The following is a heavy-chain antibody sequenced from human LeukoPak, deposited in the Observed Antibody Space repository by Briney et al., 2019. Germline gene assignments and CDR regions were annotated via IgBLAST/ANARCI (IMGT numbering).Heavy chain of an antibody. D-gene: IGHD3-10*01. J-gene: IGHJ4*02. CDR3: ASGKTYYYGSGSSY. V-gene: IGHV3-21*01. CDR2: ISSSSSYI. Sequence: GGSLRLSCAASGFTFSSYSMNWVRQAPGKGLEWVSSISSSSSYIYYADSVKGRFTISRDNAKNSLYLQMNSLRAEDTAVYYCASGKTYYYGSGSSYWGQGTLVTVSS. CDR1: GFTFSSYS.